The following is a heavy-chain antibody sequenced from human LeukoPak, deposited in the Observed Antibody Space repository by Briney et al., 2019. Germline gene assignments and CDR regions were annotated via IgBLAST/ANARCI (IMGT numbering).Heavy chain of an antibody. CDR3: ARREQLVGRFDP. CDR1: GGSISSSSYY. J-gene: IGHJ5*02. CDR2: IYYSGST. D-gene: IGHD6-13*01. Sequence: ASETLSLTCTVSGGSISSSSYYWGWIRQPPGKGLEWIGSIYYSGSTYYNPSLKSRVTISVDTSKNQFSLKLSSVTAADTAVYYCARREQLVGRFDPWGQGTLVTVSS. V-gene: IGHV4-39*01.